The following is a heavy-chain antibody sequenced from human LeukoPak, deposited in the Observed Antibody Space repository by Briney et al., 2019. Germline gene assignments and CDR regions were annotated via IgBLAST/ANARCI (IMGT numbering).Heavy chain of an antibody. CDR3: ARHAPLVRGVIYYFDH. V-gene: IGHV5-51*01. D-gene: IGHD3-10*01. Sequence: GESLKISCKGSGYSFTSYWNGWGRRMPGKGGEWRGGIYPGDSDTRYSPSFQGQVTISADKSIGTAYLQWSSLKASDTATYYCARHAPLVRGVIYYFDHWAREPWSPSPQ. CDR1: GYSFTSYW. CDR2: IYPGDSDT. J-gene: IGHJ4*02.